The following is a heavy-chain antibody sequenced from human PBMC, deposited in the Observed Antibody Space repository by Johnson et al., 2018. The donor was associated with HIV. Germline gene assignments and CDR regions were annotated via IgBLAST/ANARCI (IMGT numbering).Heavy chain of an antibody. CDR1: GFTFSRYW. J-gene: IGHJ3*02. CDR3: VREGPSERAGFDI. Sequence: VQLVESGGGLIQPGGSLRLSCAASGFTFSRYWMHWVRQAPGKGLVWVSRINSDGSSTNYADSVKGRFTVSRDNAKNTLYLQMKSLRVEDTAVYYCVREGPSERAGFDIWDQGTMVTVSS. V-gene: IGHV3-74*01. CDR2: INSDGSST.